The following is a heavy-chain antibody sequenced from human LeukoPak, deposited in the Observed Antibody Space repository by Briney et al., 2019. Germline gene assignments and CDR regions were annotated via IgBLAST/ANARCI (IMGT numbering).Heavy chain of an antibody. CDR2: IKQDGSEK. CDR3: ARRGSPTVGYYYYMDV. Sequence: GGSLRLSCAASGFTFSSYWMSWLRHAPGKGLEWVANIKQDGSEKYYVDSVKGRFTISRDNAKNSLYLQMNSLRAEDTAVYYCARRGSPTVGYYYYMDVWGKGTTVTVSS. J-gene: IGHJ6*03. V-gene: IGHV3-7*01. CDR1: GFTFSSYW.